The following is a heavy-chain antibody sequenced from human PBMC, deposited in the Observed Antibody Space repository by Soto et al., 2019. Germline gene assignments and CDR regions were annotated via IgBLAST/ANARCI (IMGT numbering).Heavy chain of an antibody. D-gene: IGHD2-21*02. CDR2: INPNSGGT. Sequence: ASVKVSCKASGYTFTGYYMHWVRQAPGQGLEWMGWINPNSGGTNYAQKFQGWVTMTRDTSISTAYMELSRLRSDDTAVYYCARRGPCGGDCHYYYYGMDVWGQGTTVTVSS. V-gene: IGHV1-2*04. CDR1: GYTFTGYY. J-gene: IGHJ6*02. CDR3: ARRGPCGGDCHYYYYGMDV.